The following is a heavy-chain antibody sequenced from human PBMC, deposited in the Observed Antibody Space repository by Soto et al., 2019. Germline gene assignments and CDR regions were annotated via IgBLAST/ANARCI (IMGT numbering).Heavy chain of an antibody. D-gene: IGHD6-19*01. CDR3: AGGYRSGWATR. V-gene: IGHV3-7*03. CDR2: IKQDGSEK. J-gene: IGHJ4*02. CDR1: VFTFSSYW. Sequence: GGSLRLSCAASVFTFSSYWMSCVRHAPGKWLEWVANIKQDGSEKYYVDSVKGRFTISRDNAKNSLYLQMNSLRAEDTAVYYCAGGYRSGWATRWGQGTIASVSS.